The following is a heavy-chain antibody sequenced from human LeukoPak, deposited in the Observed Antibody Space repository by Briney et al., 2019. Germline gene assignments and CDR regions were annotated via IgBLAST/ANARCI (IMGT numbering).Heavy chain of an antibody. Sequence: SETLSLTCAVYGGSFSGYYWSWIRQPPGKGLEWIGEINHSGSTNYNPSLKSRVTISVDTSKNQFSLKLSSVTAADTAVYYCARDPGWMYYDSSGLFAFDIWGQGTMVTVSS. D-gene: IGHD3-22*01. V-gene: IGHV4-34*01. CDR2: INHSGST. CDR3: ARDPGWMYYDSSGLFAFDI. CDR1: GGSFSGYY. J-gene: IGHJ3*02.